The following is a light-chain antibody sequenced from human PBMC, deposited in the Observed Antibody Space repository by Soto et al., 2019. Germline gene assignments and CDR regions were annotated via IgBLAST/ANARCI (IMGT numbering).Light chain of an antibody. CDR3: ETWDSNIHWV. CDR1: SGHSSYI. V-gene: IGLV4-60*01. Sequence: QSVLTQSSSASASLGSSVNLTCTLSSGHSSYIIAWHQQQPGKAPRYLMKLEGSGSYNKGSGVPDRFSGSSSGADRYLIISNLQLEDEADYYCETWDSNIHWVFGGGTKVTVL. CDR2: LEGSGSY. J-gene: IGLJ3*02.